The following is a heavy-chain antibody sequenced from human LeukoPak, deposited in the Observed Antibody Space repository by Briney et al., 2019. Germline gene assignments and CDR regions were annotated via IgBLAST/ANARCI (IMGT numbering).Heavy chain of an antibody. CDR2: INPNSDGT. D-gene: IGHD3-9*01. V-gene: IGHV1-2*02. CDR3: ARAESGDLLTGYYDY. CDR1: VYTLTGYY. J-gene: IGHJ4*02. Sequence: GASVKVSCMASVYTLTGYYMHSVRQAPRQGVEGMGWINPNSDGTNYAQKFRGRVTLTRETSPRTLHMEQSRLRYGETAVYYCARAESGDLLTGYYDYWGQGTLVTVSS.